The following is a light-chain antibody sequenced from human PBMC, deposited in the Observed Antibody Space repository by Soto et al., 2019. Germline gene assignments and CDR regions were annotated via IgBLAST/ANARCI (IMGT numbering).Light chain of an antibody. CDR3: QQYYSYWT. CDR2: KAS. CDR1: QSISSW. V-gene: IGKV1-5*03. Sequence: DIQMTQYPSTQSASVGDRVIITCRASQSISSWLAWYQQKPGKAPKLLISKASNLESGVPSRFSGSGSGTEFTLTVSSLQPDDFATYYCQQYYSYWTFGQGTKVEIK. J-gene: IGKJ1*01.